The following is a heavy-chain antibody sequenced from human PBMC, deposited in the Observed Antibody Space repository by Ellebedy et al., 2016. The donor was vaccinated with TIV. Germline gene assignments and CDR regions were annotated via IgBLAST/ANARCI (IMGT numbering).Heavy chain of an antibody. D-gene: IGHD6-6*01. V-gene: IGHV4-34*01. J-gene: IGHJ4*02. CDR3: ARGDSTSSRVYY. Sequence: SETLSLTCTVSGGSISSYYWSWIRQPPGKGLEWIGEIIHTGSTNYNPSLKSRVTMSVDTSKNQFSLHLRSVTAADTAVYFCARGDSTSSRVYYWGQGILVIVSS. CDR1: GGSISSYY. CDR2: IIHTGST.